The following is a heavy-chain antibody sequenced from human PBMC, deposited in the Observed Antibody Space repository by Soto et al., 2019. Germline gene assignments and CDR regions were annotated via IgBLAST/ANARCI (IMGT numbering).Heavy chain of an antibody. CDR2: IDPSDSYT. Sequence: PGESLKISCKGSGYSFTSYWISWVRQMPGKGLEWMGRIDPSDSYTNYSPSFQGHVTISADKSISTAYLQWSSLKASDTAMYYCARHQTGVVPDYYYGMDVWGQGTTVTVSS. CDR1: GYSFTSYW. CDR3: ARHQTGVVPDYYYGMDV. D-gene: IGHD2-15*01. J-gene: IGHJ6*02. V-gene: IGHV5-10-1*01.